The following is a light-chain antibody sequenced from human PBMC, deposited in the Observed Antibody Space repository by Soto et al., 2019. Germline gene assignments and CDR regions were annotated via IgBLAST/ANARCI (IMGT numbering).Light chain of an antibody. CDR3: QQYNHYSGLT. CDR1: QRINIY. Sequence: DIQMTQSPSSLSTSIGDRVTITCRASQRINIYLNWYRQKPGKAPELLIYSASNLQSGVPSRFSGSGSGTDFTLTISGLQSEDFATYYCQQYNHYSGLTFGGGTKVDIK. CDR2: SAS. V-gene: IGKV1-39*01. J-gene: IGKJ4*01.